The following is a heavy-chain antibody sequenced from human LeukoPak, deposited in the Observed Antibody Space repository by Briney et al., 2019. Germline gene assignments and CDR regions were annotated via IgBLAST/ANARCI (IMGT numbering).Heavy chain of an antibody. D-gene: IGHD2-2*01. CDR3: ARLIVVVPAALSGWFDP. CDR2: SGDNT. J-gene: IGHJ5*02. Sequence: SGDNTHYADSANGRFTISRDNSKNTLYLQLNSLRAEDTAVYYCARLIVVVPAALSGWFDPWGQGTLVTVSS. V-gene: IGHV3-53*01.